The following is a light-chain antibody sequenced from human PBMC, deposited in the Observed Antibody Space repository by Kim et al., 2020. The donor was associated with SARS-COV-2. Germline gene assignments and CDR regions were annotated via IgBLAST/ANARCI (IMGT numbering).Light chain of an antibody. J-gene: IGLJ2*01. V-gene: IGLV2-14*03. CDR1: SSLGGDYNY. CDR2: DVS. Sequence: GQSITISCTGTSSLGGDYNYVSWYQQHPDKAPKLIIYDVSDRPSGVSTHFSGSKSGNTASLTISGLQAADEADYYCTSYTGADTVVFGGGTQLTVL. CDR3: TSYTGADTVV.